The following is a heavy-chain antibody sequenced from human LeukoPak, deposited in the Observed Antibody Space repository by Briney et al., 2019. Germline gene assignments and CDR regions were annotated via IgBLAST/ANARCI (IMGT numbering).Heavy chain of an antibody. Sequence: GGSLRLSCAASGFTVSNNYMNWVRQAPGKGLEWVSVIYSGGKTYYADSVKGRFTISRDNSKNTLYLQMNSLRAEDTAVYYCAKDHYYNNSGYYYVGPFGYWGQGTLVTVSS. CDR1: GFTVSNNY. J-gene: IGHJ4*02. CDR2: IYSGGKT. D-gene: IGHD3-22*01. CDR3: AKDHYYNNSGYYYVGPFGY. V-gene: IGHV3-53*01.